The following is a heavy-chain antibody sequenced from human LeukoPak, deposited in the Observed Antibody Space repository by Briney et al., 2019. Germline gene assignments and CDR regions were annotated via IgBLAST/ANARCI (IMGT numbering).Heavy chain of an antibody. V-gene: IGHV3-21*01. CDR1: GFTFSSYS. CDR2: ISSSSSYA. CDR3: ARGSSDP. D-gene: IGHD6-6*01. J-gene: IGHJ5*02. Sequence: GGSLRLSCAASGFTFSSYSMNWVRQAPGKGLEWVSSISSSSSYAYYADSVKGRFTISRDNAKNSLYLQMNSLRAEDTAVYYCARGSSDPWGQGTLVTVSS.